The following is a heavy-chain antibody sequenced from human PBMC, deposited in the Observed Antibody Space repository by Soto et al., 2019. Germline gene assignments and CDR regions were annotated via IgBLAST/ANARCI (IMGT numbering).Heavy chain of an antibody. J-gene: IGHJ5*02. V-gene: IGHV2-5*02. Sequence: QITLKESGPTLVKPTQTLTLTCTFSGFSLSTSGVGVGWIRQPPGKALEWLALIYWDDDKRYSPSLKGRLTITKDISKNQVVLPMTNMDPVDTATYYCAHTTRRTLSSSYPSEFDPWGQGTLVSVSS. D-gene: IGHD6-13*01. CDR1: GFSLSTSGVG. CDR2: IYWDDDK. CDR3: AHTTRRTLSSSYPSEFDP.